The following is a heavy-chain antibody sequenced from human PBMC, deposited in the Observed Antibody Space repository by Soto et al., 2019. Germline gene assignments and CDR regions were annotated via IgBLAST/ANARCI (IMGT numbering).Heavy chain of an antibody. CDR1: RFAFSRYW. V-gene: IGHV3-74*01. D-gene: IGHD2-2*01. Sequence: GGSLRLSCTASRFAFSRYWMHWVRQAPGKGLVWVSRIKTDGSITQYADSVKGRFTISRDNAKNTLYLQMSSLTVEDTAVYYCSTLVVPGDPLTYWGLGTLVTAPQ. CDR3: STLVVPGDPLTY. CDR2: IKTDGSIT. J-gene: IGHJ1*01.